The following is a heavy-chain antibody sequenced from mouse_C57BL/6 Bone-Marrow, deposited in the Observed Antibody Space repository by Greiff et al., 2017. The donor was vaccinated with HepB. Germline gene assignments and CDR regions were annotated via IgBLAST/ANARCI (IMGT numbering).Heavy chain of an antibody. V-gene: IGHV1-69*01. CDR2: IDPSDSYT. D-gene: IGHD2-4*01. Sequence: QVQLQQPGAELVMPGASVKLSCKASGYTFTSYWMHWVKQRPGQGLEWIGEIDPSDSYTNYNQKFKGKSTLTVDKSSSTAYMQLSSLTSEDSAVYYCAPMITTGYFDVWGTGTTVTVSS. CDR3: APMITTGYFDV. CDR1: GYTFTSYW. J-gene: IGHJ1*03.